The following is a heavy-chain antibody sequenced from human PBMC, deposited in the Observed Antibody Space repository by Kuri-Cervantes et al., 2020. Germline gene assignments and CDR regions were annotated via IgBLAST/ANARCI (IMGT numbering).Heavy chain of an antibody. Sequence: GSLRLSCAASGFTFSSYAMHWVRQAPGKGLEWVAVISYDGSNKYYADSVKGRFTISRDNSKNTLYLQMNSLRAEDTAVYYCARGSLRFLEWPQPNYFDYWGQGTLVTVSS. CDR1: GFTFSSYA. CDR3: ARGSLRFLEWPQPNYFDY. J-gene: IGHJ4*02. CDR2: ISYDGSNK. D-gene: IGHD3-3*01. V-gene: IGHV3-30-3*01.